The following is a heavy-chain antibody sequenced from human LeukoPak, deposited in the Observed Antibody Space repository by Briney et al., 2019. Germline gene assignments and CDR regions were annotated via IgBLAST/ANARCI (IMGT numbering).Heavy chain of an antibody. J-gene: IGHJ4*02. V-gene: IGHV3-23*01. D-gene: IGHD1-26*01. CDR1: GFTFSSNA. Sequence: GGSLRLSCAASGFTFSSNAMSWVRQAPGKGLEWVSVITGNGGRTYYADSVKGRFTISRDNSKNTLSLQMNSLRAEDTAVYYCAKDAVAPGSSGDYFDYWAREPWSPSPQ. CDR3: AKDAVAPGSSGDYFDY. CDR2: ITGNGGRT.